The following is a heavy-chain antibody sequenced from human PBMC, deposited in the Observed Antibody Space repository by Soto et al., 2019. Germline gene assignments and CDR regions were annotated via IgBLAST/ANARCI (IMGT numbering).Heavy chain of an antibody. J-gene: IGHJ4*02. D-gene: IGHD4-17*01. Sequence: SETLSLTCTVSGGSISSYYWSWIRQPPGKGLEWIGYIYYSGSTNYNPSLKSRVTISVDTSKNQFSLKLSSVTAADTAVYYCASSTYGDSDFDYGGREPLVTVPS. CDR1: GGSISSYY. CDR2: IYYSGST. CDR3: ASSTYGDSDFDY. V-gene: IGHV4-59*01.